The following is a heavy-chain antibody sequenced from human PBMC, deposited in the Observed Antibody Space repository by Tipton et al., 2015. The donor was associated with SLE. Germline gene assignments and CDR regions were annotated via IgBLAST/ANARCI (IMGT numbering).Heavy chain of an antibody. CDR3: ARLGSRTYLTLDGFYLDY. J-gene: IGHJ4*02. CDR2: IQGRENT. Sequence: TLSLTCTVSGVSVTNYYWSWIRQPPGKRLEWIGFIQGRENTNYNPSLESRVTISVDTSKNHFSLRLSSVTAADTAVYYCARLGSRTYLTLDGFYLDYWGQGTLVTVSS. D-gene: IGHD2-2*01. CDR1: GVSVTNYY. V-gene: IGHV4-59*08.